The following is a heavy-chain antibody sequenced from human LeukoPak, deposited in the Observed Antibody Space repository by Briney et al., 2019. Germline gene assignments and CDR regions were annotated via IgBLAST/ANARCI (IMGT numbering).Heavy chain of an antibody. CDR2: IRYDGSNK. CDR1: GFTFSSYG. CDR3: ARQRGDILTGYYMPRGFDY. Sequence: GGSLRLSCAASGFTFSSYGMHWVRQAPGKGLEWVAFIRYDGSNKYYADSVKGRFTISRDNSKNTLYLQMNSLRAEDTAVYYCARQRGDILTGYYMPRGFDYWGQGTLVTVSS. D-gene: IGHD3-9*01. V-gene: IGHV3-30*02. J-gene: IGHJ4*02.